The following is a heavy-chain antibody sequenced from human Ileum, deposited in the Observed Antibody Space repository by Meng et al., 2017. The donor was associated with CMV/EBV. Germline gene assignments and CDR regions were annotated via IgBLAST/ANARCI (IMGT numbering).Heavy chain of an antibody. J-gene: IGHJ4*02. CDR3: ARDGLSGRYFDY. CDR1: GYDFTTYG. D-gene: IGHD1-26*01. CDR2: INTDTGNP. Sequence: QVQLVQSGSELKEPGASVIISCKASGYDFTTYGVNWVRQAPGQRLEWMGWINTDTGNPTYAQGFTGRFVFSLDTSLSTTYLQIISLKAEDTAVYYCARDGLSGRYFDYWGQGTLVTVSS. V-gene: IGHV7-4-1*02.